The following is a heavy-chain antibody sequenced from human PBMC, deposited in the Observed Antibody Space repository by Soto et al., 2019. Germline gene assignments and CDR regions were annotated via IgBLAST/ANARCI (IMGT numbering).Heavy chain of an antibody. Sequence: PSETLSLTSAVSGGSISSGTWWSWVRQPPGRGLEWIGEIYHSGSPNYNPSLKSRVTMSVDKSKNLFALRLSSVTAADSALYYCARRVPAAPNWFDPWGQGTLVTVSS. CDR2: IYHSGSP. CDR3: ARRVPAAPNWFDP. V-gene: IGHV4-4*02. D-gene: IGHD2-2*01. CDR1: GGSISSGTW. J-gene: IGHJ5*02.